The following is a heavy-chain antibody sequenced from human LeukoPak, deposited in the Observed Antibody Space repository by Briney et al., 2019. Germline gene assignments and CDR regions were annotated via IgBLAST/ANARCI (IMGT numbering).Heavy chain of an antibody. CDR2: IKQDGSGK. CDR1: RFTFSTFW. D-gene: IGHD2-8*02. CDR3: ARTGGSF. J-gene: IGHJ4*02. Sequence: QPGGSLRLSCAASRFTFSTFWMSWVRQAPGKGLEWVANIKQDGSGKYYLDSVKGRFTISRDNAKNSLYLQMNSLRAEDTAVYYCARTGGSFWGQGTLVTVSS. V-gene: IGHV3-7*04.